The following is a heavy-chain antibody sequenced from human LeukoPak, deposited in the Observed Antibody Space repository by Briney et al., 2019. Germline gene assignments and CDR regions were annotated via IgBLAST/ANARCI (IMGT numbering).Heavy chain of an antibody. CDR2: INSDSGFT. CDR3: ARNFDMKGFDP. Sequence: GASVKVSCKASGYTFTGYYMNWVRQAPGQGLEWMGWINSDSGFTKYAQKFQGRVTMTRDTSITTVYMDLTRLTSDDTAVYYCARNFDMKGFDPCGQGTLVTVSS. D-gene: IGHD3-9*01. V-gene: IGHV1-2*02. CDR1: GYTFTGYY. J-gene: IGHJ5*02.